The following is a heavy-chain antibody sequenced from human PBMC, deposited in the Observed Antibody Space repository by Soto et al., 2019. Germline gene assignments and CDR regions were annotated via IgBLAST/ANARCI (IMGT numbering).Heavy chain of an antibody. CDR3: SFGTGWFIVD. Sequence: EVQLVESGGGLVQPGGSLRLSCAASGFTFSSYWMNWVRQAPGKGLEWVANIKQDGTEKHYVDSVKDRFTISRDNAKSSLHLLLNSLSADDTSVYYCSFGTGWFIVDWGQGTLVTVSS. CDR1: GFTFSSYW. J-gene: IGHJ4*02. V-gene: IGHV3-7*02. D-gene: IGHD6-19*01. CDR2: IKQDGTEK.